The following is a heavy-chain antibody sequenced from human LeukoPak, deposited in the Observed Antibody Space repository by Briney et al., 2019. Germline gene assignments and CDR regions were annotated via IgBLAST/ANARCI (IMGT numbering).Heavy chain of an antibody. CDR1: GFXFSSYS. J-gene: IGHJ4*02. Sequence: PGGSLRLSCAASGFXFSSYSINWVRQAPGKGLEWVSSISSSSSYIYYADSVKGRFTISRDNAKNSLYLQMNSLRAEDTAVYYCASSLINGNGYWGQGTLVTVSS. V-gene: IGHV3-21*01. CDR3: ASSLINGNGY. D-gene: IGHD2-8*01. CDR2: ISSSSSYI.